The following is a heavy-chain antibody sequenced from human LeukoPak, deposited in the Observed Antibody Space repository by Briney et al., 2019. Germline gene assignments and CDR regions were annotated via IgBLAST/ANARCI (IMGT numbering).Heavy chain of an antibody. CDR2: ISYDGSNK. CDR3: AKSEIQLWSELDY. V-gene: IGHV3-30*18. D-gene: IGHD5-18*01. CDR1: GFTFSSCG. J-gene: IGHJ4*02. Sequence: QSGRSLRLSCAASGFTFSSCGMHWVRQAPGKGLEWVAVISYDGSNKYYADSVKGRFTISRDNSKNTLYLQMNSLRAEDTAVYYCAKSEIQLWSELDYWGQGTLVTVSS.